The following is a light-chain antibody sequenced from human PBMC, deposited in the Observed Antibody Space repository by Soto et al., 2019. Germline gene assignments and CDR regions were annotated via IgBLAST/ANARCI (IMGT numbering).Light chain of an antibody. CDR3: TSPTPGSLYV. J-gene: IGLJ1*01. Sequence: QSALTQQASVSGSPGQSITISCTGTSSDVGNYNYVSWYQQYPGRVPKVLMYMVSHRPSGVSNRFSGSKSGNTASLTISGLQAEDEPAYFCTSPTPGSLYVFGTGTKLTVL. V-gene: IGLV2-14*01. CDR1: SSDVGNYNY. CDR2: MVS.